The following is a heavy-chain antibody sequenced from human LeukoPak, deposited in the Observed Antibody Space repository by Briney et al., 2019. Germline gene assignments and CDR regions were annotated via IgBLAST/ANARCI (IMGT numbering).Heavy chain of an antibody. V-gene: IGHV4-59*13. CDR2: IYYSGST. Sequence: SETLSLTCTVSGGSIGTYYWSWIRQPPGKGLEWIGYIYYSGSTNYNPSLKSRVTISVYTSKNQFSLKLNSVTAADTAVYYCARGLEYYYDSSGYPGYWGQGTLVTVSS. CDR1: GGSIGTYY. CDR3: ARGLEYYYDSSGYPGY. D-gene: IGHD3-22*01. J-gene: IGHJ4*02.